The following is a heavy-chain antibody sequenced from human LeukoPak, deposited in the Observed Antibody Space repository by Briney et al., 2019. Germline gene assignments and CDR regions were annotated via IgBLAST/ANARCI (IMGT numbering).Heavy chain of an antibody. D-gene: IGHD5-18*01. CDR1: GFTFSSHG. J-gene: IGHJ4*02. CDR3: ARGRFYSYTYYFDY. Sequence: GGSLRLSCAASGFTFSSHGMSWVRQAPGKGLEWVSYISSSGFTIYYTDSVKGRFTISRDNAKNSLYLQMDSLKAEDTAVYYCARGRFYSYTYYFDYWGQGTLVTVSS. V-gene: IGHV3-48*03. CDR2: ISSSGFTI.